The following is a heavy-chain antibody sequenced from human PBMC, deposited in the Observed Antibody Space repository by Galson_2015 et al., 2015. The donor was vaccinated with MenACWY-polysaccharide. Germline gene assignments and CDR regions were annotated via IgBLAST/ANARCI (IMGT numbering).Heavy chain of an antibody. J-gene: IGHJ4*02. CDR1: GFTFSRYW. V-gene: IGHV3-7*03. Sequence: SLRLSCAASGFTFSRYWMSWVRQAPGKGLEWVANIKQDGREIYYVDSVKGRFTISRDNAKNSLYLQMNSLRAEDTTVYYCARDILGGSFWYEGLDYWGQGSLVAASS. D-gene: IGHD6-13*01. CDR3: ARDILGGSFWYEGLDY. CDR2: IKQDGREI.